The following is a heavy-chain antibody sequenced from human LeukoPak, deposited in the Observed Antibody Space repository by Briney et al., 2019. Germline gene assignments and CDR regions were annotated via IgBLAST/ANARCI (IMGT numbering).Heavy chain of an antibody. J-gene: IGHJ4*02. CDR2: IWYDGSNK. CDR3: AKGDCSGGSCYSNY. CDR1: GFTFSSYG. D-gene: IGHD2-15*01. Sequence: GGSLRLSXAASGFTFSSYGMHWVRQAPGKGLEWVAVIWYDGSNKYYADSVKGRFTISRDNSKNTLYLQMNSLRAEDTAVYYCAKGDCSGGSCYSNYWGQGTLVTVSS. V-gene: IGHV3-33*06.